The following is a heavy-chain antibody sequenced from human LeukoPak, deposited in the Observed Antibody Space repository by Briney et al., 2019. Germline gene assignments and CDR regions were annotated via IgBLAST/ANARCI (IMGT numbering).Heavy chain of an antibody. J-gene: IGHJ6*03. CDR2: FDPEDGET. CDR1: GVTFSRFT. Sequence: ASVKVSCKASGVTFSRFTISWVRQAPGQGLEWMGGFDPEDGETIYAQKFQGRVTMTEDTSTDTAYMELSSLRSEDTAVYYCATGKGIAARPDDYYYYMDVWGKGTTVTVSS. CDR3: ATGKGIAARPDDYYYYMDV. D-gene: IGHD6-6*01. V-gene: IGHV1-24*01.